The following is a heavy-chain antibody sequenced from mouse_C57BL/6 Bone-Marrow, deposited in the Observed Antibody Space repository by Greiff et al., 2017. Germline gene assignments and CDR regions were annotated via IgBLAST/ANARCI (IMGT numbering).Heavy chain of an antibody. J-gene: IGHJ2*01. CDR3: ARELRPHSFDY. CDR1: GYTFTSYW. V-gene: IGHV1-69*01. Sequence: VQLQQPGAELVMPGASVKLSCKASGYTFTSYWMHWVIQRPGQGLEWIGEIDPSASYTTSNQKFKGKSTLTVDKSSSTAYMQLSSLTYEDSAVYYCARELRPHSFDYWGQGTTLTVSS. D-gene: IGHD3-2*02. CDR2: IDPSASYT.